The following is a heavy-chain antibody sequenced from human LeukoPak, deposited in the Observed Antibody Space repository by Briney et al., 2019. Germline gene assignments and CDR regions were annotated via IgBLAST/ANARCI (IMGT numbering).Heavy chain of an antibody. J-gene: IGHJ4*02. CDR1: GFTFSSYA. V-gene: IGHV3-64*01. CDR2: ISSNGGST. D-gene: IGHD3-22*01. Sequence: GGSLRLSCAASGFTFSSYAMHWVRQAPGKGLEYVSAISSNGGSTYYANSVKGRFTISRDNSKNTLYLQMGSLRAEGMAVYYCARSGNYYDSSGYSGVADYWGQGTLVTVSS. CDR3: ARSGNYYDSSGYSGVADY.